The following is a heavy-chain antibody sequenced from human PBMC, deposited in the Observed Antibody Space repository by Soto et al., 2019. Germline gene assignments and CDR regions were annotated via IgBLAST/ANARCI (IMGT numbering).Heavy chain of an antibody. CDR2: INPSGGST. Sequence: ASVKVSCKASGYTFTSYYMHWVREDPGQGFEWMGIINPSGGSTSYAQKFQGRVTMTRDTSTSTVYMELSSLRSEDTAVYYCARRSGTFVVVPAAMARYWGQGTLVTVSS. CDR1: GYTFTSYY. V-gene: IGHV1-46*03. D-gene: IGHD2-2*01. CDR3: ARRSGTFVVVPAAMARY. J-gene: IGHJ4*02.